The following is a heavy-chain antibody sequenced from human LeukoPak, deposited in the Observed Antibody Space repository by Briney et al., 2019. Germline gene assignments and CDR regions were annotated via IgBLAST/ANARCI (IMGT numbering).Heavy chain of an antibody. D-gene: IGHD3-22*01. CDR3: ARDPRGPTGYDSSGRDTFDY. Sequence: GGSLRLSCAASGFTFSSYEMNWVRQAPGKGLEWVSYISSSGSTIYHADSVKGRFTISRDNSRSTLCLQMNSLRPEDTSLYYCARDPRGPTGYDSSGRDTFDYWGQGTLVTVSS. CDR2: ISSSGSTI. J-gene: IGHJ4*02. V-gene: IGHV3-48*03. CDR1: GFTFSSYE.